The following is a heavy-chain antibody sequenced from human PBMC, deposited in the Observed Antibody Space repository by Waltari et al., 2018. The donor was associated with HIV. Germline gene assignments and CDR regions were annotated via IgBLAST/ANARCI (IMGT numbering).Heavy chain of an antibody. Sequence: EVQLVESGGGLVQPGGSLRLSCSASGFTFSSYAMHWVRQAPGKGVEDVSAISNNGHSTYYADSVKGRFTISRDNSKNTLNLQMSSLRAEDTAVYYCVKEGGYCSGGRCYYYGMDVWGQGTTVTVSS. CDR3: VKEGGYCSGGRCYYYGMDV. D-gene: IGHD2-15*01. V-gene: IGHV3-64D*06. J-gene: IGHJ6*02. CDR1: GFTFSSYA. CDR2: ISNNGHST.